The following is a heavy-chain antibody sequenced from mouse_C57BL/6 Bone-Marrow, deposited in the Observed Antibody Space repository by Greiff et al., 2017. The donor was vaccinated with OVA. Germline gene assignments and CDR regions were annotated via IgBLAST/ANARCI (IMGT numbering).Heavy chain of an antibody. CDR3: ARRYDGYLYYFDY. CDR1: GYSITSGYY. Sequence: EVKVEESGPGLVKPSQSLSLTCSVTGYSITSGYYWNWIRQFPGNKLEWMGYISYDGSNNYNPSLKNRISITRDTSKNQFFLKLNSVTTEDTATYYCARRYDGYLYYFDYWGQGTTLTVSS. D-gene: IGHD2-3*01. CDR2: ISYDGSN. J-gene: IGHJ2*01. V-gene: IGHV3-6*01.